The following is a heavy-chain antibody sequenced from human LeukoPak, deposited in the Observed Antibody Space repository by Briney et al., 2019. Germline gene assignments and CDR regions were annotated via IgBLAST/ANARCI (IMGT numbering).Heavy chain of an antibody. D-gene: IGHD6-13*01. CDR1: GFTFTSFG. Sequence: GGSLRLSCAASGFTFTSFGMHWVRQAPGKGLEWVAFIRNDGDVIYYTDSVKGRFTISRDNSKNTVYLQLNSLRAEDTAVYYCARVMAASGTKYFDYWGQGTLVTVSS. J-gene: IGHJ4*02. V-gene: IGHV3-30*02. CDR2: IRNDGDVI. CDR3: ARVMAASGTKYFDY.